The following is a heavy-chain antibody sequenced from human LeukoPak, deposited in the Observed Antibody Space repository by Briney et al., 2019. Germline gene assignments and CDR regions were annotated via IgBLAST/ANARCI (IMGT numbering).Heavy chain of an antibody. J-gene: IGHJ3*02. D-gene: IGHD1-1*01. Sequence: SQTLSLTCTVSGGSISSGGYYWSWIRQHPGKGLEWIGYIYYSGSTYYNPSLKSRVTISVDTPKNQFSLKLSSVTAADTAVYYCARAPTAPLAQSVDAFDIWGQGTMVTVSS. V-gene: IGHV4-31*03. CDR1: GGSISSGGYY. CDR2: IYYSGST. CDR3: ARAPTAPLAQSVDAFDI.